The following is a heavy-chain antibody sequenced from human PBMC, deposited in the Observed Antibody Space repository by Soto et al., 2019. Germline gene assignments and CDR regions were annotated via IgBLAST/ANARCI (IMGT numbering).Heavy chain of an antibody. Sequence: GASVKVSCKASGGTFSSYTISWVRQAPGQGLEWMGRIIPILDITNHAQKLQGRVTITADKSTGTAYMELSSLTSEDTAVYYCARDLKYCSSTTCYSPFDYWGQGTLVTVSS. CDR3: ARDLKYCSSTTCYSPFDY. CDR2: IIPILDIT. J-gene: IGHJ4*02. D-gene: IGHD2-2*01. V-gene: IGHV1-69*04. CDR1: GGTFSSYT.